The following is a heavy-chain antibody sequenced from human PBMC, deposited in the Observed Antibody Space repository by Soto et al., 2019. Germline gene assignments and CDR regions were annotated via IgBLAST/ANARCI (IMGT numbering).Heavy chain of an antibody. D-gene: IGHD5-12*01. CDR1: GGTFSSYA. V-gene: IGHV1-69*01. J-gene: IGHJ6*02. Sequence: QVQLVQSGAEVKKPGSSVKVSCKASGGTFSSYAISWVRQAPGQGLEWMGGIIPIFGTANYAQKFQGRVTITADESTSTAYMELSSLRSEDTAGYYCARNGDGYNLGDYGMDVWGQGTTVTVSS. CDR2: IIPIFGTA. CDR3: ARNGDGYNLGDYGMDV.